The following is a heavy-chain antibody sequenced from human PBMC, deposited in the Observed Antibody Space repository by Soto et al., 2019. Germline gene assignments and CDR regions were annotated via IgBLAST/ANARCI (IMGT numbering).Heavy chain of an antibody. D-gene: IGHD1-26*01. V-gene: IGHV3-23*01. CDR2: ISGSGGST. J-gene: IGHJ4*02. CDR3: AKDRGSYLGIFGY. CDR1: GFTFSSYA. Sequence: EVQLLESGGGLVQPGGSLRLSCAASGFTFSSYAMSWVRQAPGKGLEWVSAISGSGGSTYYADSVKGRFTISRDNSKNTLYLQMSSLRAEDTAVYYCAKDRGSYLGIFGYWGQGTLVTVSS.